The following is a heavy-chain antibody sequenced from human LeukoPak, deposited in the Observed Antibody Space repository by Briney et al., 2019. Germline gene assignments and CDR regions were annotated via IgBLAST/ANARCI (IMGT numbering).Heavy chain of an antibody. Sequence: SETLSLTCTVSGGSLSSSSYYWGWIRQPPGKGLEWIGSIYYSGSTYYNPSLKSRVTISVDTSKNQFSLKLSSVTAADTAVYYCASPKDSSGYYPYYYYYMDVWGKGTTVTVSS. D-gene: IGHD3-22*01. CDR2: IYYSGST. J-gene: IGHJ6*03. CDR3: ASPKDSSGYYPYYYYYMDV. CDR1: GGSLSSSSYY. V-gene: IGHV4-39*01.